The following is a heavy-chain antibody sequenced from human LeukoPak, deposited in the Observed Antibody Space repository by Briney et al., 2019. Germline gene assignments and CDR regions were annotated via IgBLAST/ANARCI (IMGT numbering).Heavy chain of an antibody. CDR2: IRQDSVYK. CDR1: GFTLSSHY. D-gene: IGHD1-14*01. CDR3: VREGRTTSGDDAFDI. V-gene: IGHV3-7*01. J-gene: IGHJ3*02. Sequence: GGSLRLSCSASGFTLSSHYMSWVRQAPGKGLEWVANIRQDSVYKFFVDSVKGRFSISRDNDKNSLSLQMNSLRAEDTAMYYCVREGRTTSGDDAFDIWGQGTMVTVSS.